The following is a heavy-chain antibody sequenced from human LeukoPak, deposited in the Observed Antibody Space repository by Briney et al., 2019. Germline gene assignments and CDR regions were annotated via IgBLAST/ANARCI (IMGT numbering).Heavy chain of an antibody. Sequence: GGSLRLSYAASGFTFHDFALSWVRQAPGKGPEWVSAISPSGGHIYYADSVKGRFTTSRDNAKNSLYLQMNSLRAEDTAVYYCARDQSDPDTACDYWGQGTLVTVSS. CDR1: GFTFHDFA. J-gene: IGHJ4*02. CDR2: ISPSGGHI. D-gene: IGHD5-18*01. V-gene: IGHV3-21*01. CDR3: ARDQSDPDTACDY.